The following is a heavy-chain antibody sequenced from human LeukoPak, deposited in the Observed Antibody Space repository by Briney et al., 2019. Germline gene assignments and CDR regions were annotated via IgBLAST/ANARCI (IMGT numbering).Heavy chain of an antibody. J-gene: IGHJ4*02. CDR3: ARLDGSGSYPH. V-gene: IGHV4-34*01. CDR1: GGSFSGYY. CDR2: INHSGST. Sequence: SETLSLTCAVYGGSFSGYYWSWIRQPPGKGLEWIGEINHSGSTNYNPSLKSRVTISVDTSKNQFSLKLSSVTAADTAVYYCARLDGSGSYPHWGQGTLVTVSP. D-gene: IGHD3-10*01.